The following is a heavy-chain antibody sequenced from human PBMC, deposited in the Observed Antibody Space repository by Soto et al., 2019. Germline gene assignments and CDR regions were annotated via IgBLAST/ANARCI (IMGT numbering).Heavy chain of an antibody. CDR2: TYYRSKWYN. Sequence: SQTLSLPCAISGDSVSSNSAAWNWIRQSPSRGLEWLGRTYYRSKWYNDYAVSVKSRITINPDTSKNQFSLQLNSVTPEDTAVYYCAYTESDYGDSWFDYWGQGTLVTVSS. CDR1: GDSVSSNSAA. D-gene: IGHD4-17*01. J-gene: IGHJ4*02. CDR3: AYTESDYGDSWFDY. V-gene: IGHV6-1*01.